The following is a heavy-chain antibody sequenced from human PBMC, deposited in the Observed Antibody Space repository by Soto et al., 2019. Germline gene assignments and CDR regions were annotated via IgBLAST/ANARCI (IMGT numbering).Heavy chain of an antibody. CDR2: ISSSSSTI. Sequence: EVQLVESGGGLVQPGGSLRLSCAASGFTFSSYSMNWVRQAPGKGLEWVSYISSSSSTIYYADSVKGRFTNSRDNAKNSLYLQMNSLREEDTAVYYCARFTGWFDPWGQGTLVTVSS. J-gene: IGHJ5*02. V-gene: IGHV3-48*02. D-gene: IGHD3-16*01. CDR1: GFTFSSYS. CDR3: ARFTGWFDP.